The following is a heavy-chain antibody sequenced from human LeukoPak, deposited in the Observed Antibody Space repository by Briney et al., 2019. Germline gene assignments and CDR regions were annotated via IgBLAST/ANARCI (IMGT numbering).Heavy chain of an antibody. CDR3: ARLMAVAGYNWFDP. D-gene: IGHD6-19*01. V-gene: IGHV5-51*01. CDR2: IYPGDSDT. CDR1: GYSFTNYW. J-gene: IGHJ5*02. Sequence: GESLKISCKGSGYSFTNYWIGWVRQMPGKGLAWMGIIYPGDSDTRYSPSFQGQVTISADKSISTAYLQWSSLKASDTAMYCCARLMAVAGYNWFDPWGQGTLVTVSS.